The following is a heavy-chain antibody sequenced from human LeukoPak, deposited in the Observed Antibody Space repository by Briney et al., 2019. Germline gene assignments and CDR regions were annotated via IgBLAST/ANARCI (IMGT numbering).Heavy chain of an antibody. Sequence: PAGKLSCNCAASSFTCSSNAMSRLPHAPGNGLKGVFALSGSVGSSSYEDSVKGRITISRDNSKNTLYLQMNSVRAEDTAVYYCAKVYYYGSGSYRRITWGLDYWGQGTLVTVSS. CDR3: AKVYYYGSGSYRRITWGLDY. CDR1: SFTCSSNA. V-gene: IGHV3-23*01. CDR2: LSGSVGSS. J-gene: IGHJ4*02. D-gene: IGHD3-10*01.